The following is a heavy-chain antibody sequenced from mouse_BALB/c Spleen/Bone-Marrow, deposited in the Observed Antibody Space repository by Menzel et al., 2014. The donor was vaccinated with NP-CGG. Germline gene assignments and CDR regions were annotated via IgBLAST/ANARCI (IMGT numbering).Heavy chain of an antibody. CDR1: GFTFSSYA. D-gene: IGHD3-1*01. V-gene: IGHV5-9-4*01. J-gene: IGHJ2*01. CDR2: ISSGGSYT. Sequence: EVKLQESGGGLVKPGGSLKLSCAASGFTFSSYAMSWVRQSPEKRLEWVAEISSGGSYTXXXDTVTGRFTISRDXXXXTLYLEMSSLRSEDTAMYYCARDSSGYFDYWGQGTTLTVSS. CDR3: ARDSSGYFDY.